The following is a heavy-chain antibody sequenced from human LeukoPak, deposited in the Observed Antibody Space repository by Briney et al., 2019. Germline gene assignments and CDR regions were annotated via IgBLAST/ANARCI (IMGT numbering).Heavy chain of an antibody. CDR3: ARGGVDYDILTGFIDY. CDR2: INPNSGGT. D-gene: IGHD3-9*01. V-gene: IGHV1-2*04. Sequence: ASVKVSCKASGYTFTGYYMHWVRQAPGQGLEWMGWINPNSGGTNYAQKFQGWVTMTRDTSISTAYMELSRLRSDDTAVYYWARGGVDYDILTGFIDYWGQGTLVTVSS. CDR1: GYTFTGYY. J-gene: IGHJ4*02.